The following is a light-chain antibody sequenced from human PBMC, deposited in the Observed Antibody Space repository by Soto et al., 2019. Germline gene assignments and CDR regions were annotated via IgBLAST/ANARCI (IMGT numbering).Light chain of an antibody. CDR3: QQYGSSLWT. Sequence: EIIMTQSPATLSVSPGERATLSCRASQSVDNNLAWYQQKPGQAPRLLIYGASSRATGIPDRFSGSGSGTDFTLTISRLEPEDFAVYYCQQYGSSLWTFGQGTKVEIK. CDR2: GAS. J-gene: IGKJ1*01. V-gene: IGKV3-20*01. CDR1: QSVDNN.